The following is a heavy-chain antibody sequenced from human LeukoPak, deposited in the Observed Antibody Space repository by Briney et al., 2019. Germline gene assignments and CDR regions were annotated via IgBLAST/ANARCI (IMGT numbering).Heavy chain of an antibody. V-gene: IGHV1-18*01. CDR3: ATDTSYSWYDTFGEY. CDR1: GYTFTSYG. J-gene: IGHJ4*02. CDR2: ISASNGNT. D-gene: IGHD6-13*01. Sequence: ASVKVSCKASGYTFTSYGISWLRQAPGQGLEWMGWISASNGNTDYAQKFQGRVTMTTDTSTTTAYMELRSLRSDDTAVYYCATDTSYSWYDTFGEYWGQGTLVTVSS.